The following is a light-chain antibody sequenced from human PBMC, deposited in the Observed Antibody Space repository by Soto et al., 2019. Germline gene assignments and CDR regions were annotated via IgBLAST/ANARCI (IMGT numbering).Light chain of an antibody. J-gene: IGLJ1*01. CDR3: SSYPTPDTLL. CDR1: DSDVGAYDY. Sequence: QSVLTQPASVSESPGQSITISCTGTDSDVGAYDYVAWYQQHPGRAPKLLIFEVTSRPSGVSDRFSGAKSGNTASLTISGLQAEDEADYYCSSYPTPDTLLFGPGTKLTVL. V-gene: IGLV2-14*01. CDR2: EVT.